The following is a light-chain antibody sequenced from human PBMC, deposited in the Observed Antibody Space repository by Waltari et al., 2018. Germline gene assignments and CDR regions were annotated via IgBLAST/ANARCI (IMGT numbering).Light chain of an antibody. J-gene: IGLJ2*01. Sequence: QSALTQPRSVSGSPGQTVTISCTGTNSDIGEYKYASWFQLHPGKAPKLIIYSVTDRPSGVPHRFSGSKSDSTASLTISGLQPEDEGDYFCCSYAGRYTMIFGGGTRLTVL. V-gene: IGLV2-11*01. CDR1: NSDIGEYKY. CDR3: CSYAGRYTMI. CDR2: SVT.